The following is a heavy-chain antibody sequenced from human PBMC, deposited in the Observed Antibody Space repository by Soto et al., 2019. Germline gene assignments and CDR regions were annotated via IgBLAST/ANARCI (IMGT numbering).Heavy chain of an antibody. CDR2: ISYDGSNK. CDR1: GFTFSSYA. D-gene: IGHD1-20*01. J-gene: IGHJ6*02. CDR3: ARGPITGGAEVGMDV. V-gene: IGHV3-30-3*01. Sequence: QVQLVESGGGVVQPGRSLRLSCAASGFTFSSYAMHWVRQAPGKGLEWVAVISYDGSNKYYADSVKGRFTISRDNSKNTLYLQINSLRAEDTAVYYCARGPITGGAEVGMDVWGQGTTVTVSS.